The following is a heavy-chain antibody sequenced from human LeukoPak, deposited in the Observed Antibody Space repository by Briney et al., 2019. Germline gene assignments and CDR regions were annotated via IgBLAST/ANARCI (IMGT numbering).Heavy chain of an antibody. J-gene: IGHJ4*02. CDR3: ARSWAPTIPAAALFKGPDH. D-gene: IGHD6-25*01. V-gene: IGHV3-11*04. Sequence: PGGSLRLSCAASGFSFSDYYMTWIRQAPGKGLDWVSYISSDGTTFYYTDSVKGRFTVSRDNTKNLLFLHMESLSADDTAMYYCARSWAPTIPAAALFKGPDHWGQGTLVTVSS. CDR2: ISSDGTTF. CDR1: GFSFSDYY.